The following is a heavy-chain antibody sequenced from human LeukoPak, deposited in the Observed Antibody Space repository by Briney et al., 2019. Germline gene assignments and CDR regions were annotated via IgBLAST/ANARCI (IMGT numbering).Heavy chain of an antibody. CDR3: ARGYCSGGSCYGDFDY. CDR1: GGSISSSSYY. V-gene: IGHV4-39*07. J-gene: IGHJ4*02. CDR2: IYYSGST. D-gene: IGHD2-15*01. Sequence: SETLSLTCTVSGGSISSSSYYWGWIRQPPGKGLEWIGSIYYSGSTYYNPSLKSRVTISVDTSKNQFSLKLSSVTAADTAVYYCARGYCSGGSCYGDFDYWGQGTVVTGSS.